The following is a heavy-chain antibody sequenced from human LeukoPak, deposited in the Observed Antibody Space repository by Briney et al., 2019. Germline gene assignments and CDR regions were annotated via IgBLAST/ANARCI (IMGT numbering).Heavy chain of an antibody. D-gene: IGHD2-2*01. CDR1: GFTFSRNA. CDR3: AKDRTTSWAIDY. CDR2: ISYDGGRK. J-gene: IGHJ4*02. Sequence: PGRSLRLSCAASGFTFSRNAMHWVRQAPGKGLEWVAFISYDGGRKHLADSVKGRFTVSRDRSENTLYLQMNSLRPEDTAVYYCAKDRTTSWAIDYWGQGTLVTVSS. V-gene: IGHV3-30*18.